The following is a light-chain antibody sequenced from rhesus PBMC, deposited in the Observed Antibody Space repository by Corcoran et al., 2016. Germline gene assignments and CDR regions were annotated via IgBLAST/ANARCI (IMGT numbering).Light chain of an antibody. Sequence: DIQMTQSPSSLSASVGDRVTVTCRASQGIIKELSWYQQKPGKAPTTLIYGASSFQTGVSSRFSGSGSGTDYPLPLSSLQPEDFATYDCQQGYNTPFTFGQGTKVEIK. CDR2: GAS. V-gene: IGKV1-94*01. J-gene: IGKJ2*01. CDR3: QQGYNTPFT. CDR1: QGIIKE.